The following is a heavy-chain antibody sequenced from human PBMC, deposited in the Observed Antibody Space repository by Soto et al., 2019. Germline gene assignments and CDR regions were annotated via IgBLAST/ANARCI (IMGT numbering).Heavy chain of an antibody. CDR2: INPDRCGT. D-gene: IGHD6-13*01. CDR1: GYTXNAYS. Sequence: GXSXKVSCKASGYTXNAYSMDLVRQAPGQRPEWMGWINPDRCGTNYAQKCQGRCTMTRERSISTAYIEMSRLTSDYTAVYYCARDGSRWYGDYWGQGTLGTVSS. CDR3: ARDGSRWYGDY. V-gene: IGHV1-2*02. J-gene: IGHJ4*02.